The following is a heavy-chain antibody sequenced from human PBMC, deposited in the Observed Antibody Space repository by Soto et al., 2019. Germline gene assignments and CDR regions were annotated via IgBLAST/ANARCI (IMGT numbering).Heavy chain of an antibody. CDR3: ARRYCSSTNCYSFDY. CDR2: ISSSGTYT. CDR1: GLTFSNLS. D-gene: IGHD2-2*01. V-gene: IGHV3-21*01. J-gene: IGHJ4*02. Sequence: PGGSLRLSCAASGLTFSNLSFNWVRQAPGKGLEWVSSISSSGTYTYYADSVKGRFTISRDNARDSLFLQMNSLRAEDTAAYYCARRYCSSTNCYSFDYWGQGTLVTVSS.